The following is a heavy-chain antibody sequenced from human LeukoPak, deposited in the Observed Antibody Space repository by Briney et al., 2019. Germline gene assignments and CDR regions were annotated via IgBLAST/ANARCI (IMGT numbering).Heavy chain of an antibody. Sequence: ESGPTLVKPTQTLTLTCTFSGFSLRTRGVGVGWIRQPPGKALEWLSLIYWDDDKRYSPSLKSRLTITKDTSKNQVVLTMTNMDPVDTATYYCAHSGLITTVWLYMFDYWGQGTLVTVSS. CDR3: AHSGLITTVWLYMFDY. CDR2: IYWDDDK. J-gene: IGHJ4*02. D-gene: IGHD4-17*01. V-gene: IGHV2-5*02. CDR1: GFSLRTRGVG.